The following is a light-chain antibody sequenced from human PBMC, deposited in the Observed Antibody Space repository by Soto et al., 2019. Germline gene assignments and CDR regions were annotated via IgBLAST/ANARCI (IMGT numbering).Light chain of an antibody. CDR3: QQYDNWPWT. Sequence: EIVLTQSPATLSLSPGERATLSCRASQSVSDRLAWYQQKPGQAPRLVIYGASTRATGIPVRFSGSGSGTEFTLTISSLQSEDFAFYYCQQYDNWPWTFGQGTKVDIK. CDR2: GAS. J-gene: IGKJ1*01. CDR1: QSVSDR. V-gene: IGKV3-15*01.